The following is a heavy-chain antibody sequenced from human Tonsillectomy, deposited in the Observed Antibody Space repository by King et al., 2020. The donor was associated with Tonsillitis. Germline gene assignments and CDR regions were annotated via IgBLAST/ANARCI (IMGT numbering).Heavy chain of an antibody. V-gene: IGHV3-7*01. CDR2: IKQDGSEK. Sequence: QLVQSGGGLVQPGGSLRLSCAASGFIFSSYWMSWVRQAPGKGLEWVANIKQDGSEKYSVDSVKGRFTISRDNTNNSLYLQMNSLRAEDTAVYYCARTLFAVRGPMDVWGQGTTVTVSS. CDR3: ARTLFAVRGPMDV. D-gene: IGHD3-10*01. CDR1: GFIFSSYW. J-gene: IGHJ6*02.